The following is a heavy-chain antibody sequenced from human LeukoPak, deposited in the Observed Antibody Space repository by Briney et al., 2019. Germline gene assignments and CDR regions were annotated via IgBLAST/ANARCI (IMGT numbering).Heavy chain of an antibody. Sequence: ASVKVSCKASGYTFTCYYMHWVRQAPGQGLEWMGWINPNSGGTNYAQKFQGRVTMTRDTSISTAYMELSRLRSDDTAVYYCARPSAGSYLNTFDYWGQGTLVTVSS. J-gene: IGHJ4*02. D-gene: IGHD3-10*01. CDR1: GYTFTCYY. V-gene: IGHV1-2*02. CDR3: ARPSAGSYLNTFDY. CDR2: INPNSGGT.